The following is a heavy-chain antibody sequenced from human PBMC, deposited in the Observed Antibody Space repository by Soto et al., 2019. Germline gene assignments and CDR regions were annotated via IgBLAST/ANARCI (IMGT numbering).Heavy chain of an antibody. D-gene: IGHD5-12*01. Sequence: QVQLVQSGAEVKKPGSSVKVSCKASGVTFSSYAISWVRQAPGQGLEWMGGIIPIFGTANYAQKFQGRVTITADESTSTAYIELSSLISEDTDVYYCARGPDMATIWNWFDPWGQGTLVTVSS. J-gene: IGHJ5*02. V-gene: IGHV1-69*12. CDR3: ARGPDMATIWNWFDP. CDR2: IIPIFGTA. CDR1: GVTFSSYA.